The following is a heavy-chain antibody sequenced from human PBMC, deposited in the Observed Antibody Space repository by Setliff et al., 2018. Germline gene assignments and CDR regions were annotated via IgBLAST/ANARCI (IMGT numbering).Heavy chain of an antibody. Sequence: SETLSLTCTVSDGSISSYYWSWIRQPAGKGLERIGHIYIGGSANYNPSLKSRVTMSIDTSKNQFSLKLNSVTAADMAVYYCAREQWLDPPGYYYMDVWAKGTTVTVSS. D-gene: IGHD6-19*01. J-gene: IGHJ6*03. CDR3: AREQWLDPPGYYYMDV. V-gene: IGHV4-4*07. CDR1: DGSISSYY. CDR2: IYIGGSA.